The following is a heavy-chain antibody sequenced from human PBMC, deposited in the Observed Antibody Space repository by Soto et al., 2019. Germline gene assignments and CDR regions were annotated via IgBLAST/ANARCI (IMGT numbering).Heavy chain of an antibody. V-gene: IGHV1-46*01. CDR2: INPSGGST. J-gene: IGHJ6*02. Sequence: GASVKVSCKASGYTFTSYYMHWVRQAPGQGLEWMGIINPSGGSTSYAQKFQGRVTMTRDTSTSTVYMELSSLRSEDTAVYYCARAPMVTGGYYYYGMDVWGQGTTVTVSS. CDR1: GYTFTSYY. CDR3: ARAPMVTGGYYYYGMDV. D-gene: IGHD2-21*02.